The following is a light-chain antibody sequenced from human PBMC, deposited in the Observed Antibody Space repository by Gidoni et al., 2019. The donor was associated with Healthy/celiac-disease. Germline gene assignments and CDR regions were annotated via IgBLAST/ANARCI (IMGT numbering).Light chain of an antibody. CDR2: RNN. V-gene: IGLV1-47*01. CDR3: AAWDDSLSGPRV. J-gene: IGLJ3*02. Sequence: QSVLTQPPSASGTPGQRVTISCSGSSSNIGGNSVYWYQQLPGTAPKLLIYRNNQRPSGVPDRFSGSKSGTSASLAISGLRSEDEADYYCAAWDDSLSGPRVFGGGTKLTVL. CDR1: SSNIGGNS.